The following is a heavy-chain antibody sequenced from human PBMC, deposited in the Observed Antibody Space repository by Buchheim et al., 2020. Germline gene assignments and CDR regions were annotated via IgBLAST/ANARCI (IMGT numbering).Heavy chain of an antibody. J-gene: IGHJ6*02. Sequence: QLQLQESGPGLVKPSETLSLTCTVSGGSFSSSSYYWGWIRQPPGKGLEWIGSLYYSGRTYYNPSLKSRVTISVDTSTNQFSLKVASVTAADTAVYYCARSGRWELPDDVWGQGTT. D-gene: IGHD1-26*01. CDR1: GGSFSSSSYY. CDR3: ARSGRWELPDDV. V-gene: IGHV4-39*07. CDR2: LYYSGRT.